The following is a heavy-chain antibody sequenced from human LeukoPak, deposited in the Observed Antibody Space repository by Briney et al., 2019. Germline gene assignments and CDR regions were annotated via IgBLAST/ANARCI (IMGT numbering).Heavy chain of an antibody. CDR2: ISGSGGST. Sequence: GGSLRLSCAASGFTFSNAWMSWVRQAPGKGLEWVSAISGSGGSTYYADSVKGRFTISRDNSKNTLYLQMNSLRAEDTAVYYCAKDGTTMVRGVSLGYWGQGTLVTVSS. J-gene: IGHJ4*02. V-gene: IGHV3-23*01. CDR3: AKDGTTMVRGVSLGY. D-gene: IGHD3-10*01. CDR1: GFTFSNAW.